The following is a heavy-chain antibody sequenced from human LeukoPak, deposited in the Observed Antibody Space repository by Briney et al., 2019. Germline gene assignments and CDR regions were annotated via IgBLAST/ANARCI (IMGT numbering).Heavy chain of an antibody. V-gene: IGHV1-69*04. CDR3: ARVRGNSGYDSGNEDY. CDR1: GGTFSSYA. Sequence: ASVKVSCKASGGTFSSYAISWVRRAPGQGLEWMGRIIPILGIANYAQKFQGRVTITADKSTSTAYMELSSLRSEDTAVYYCARVRGNSGYDSGNEDYWGQGTLVTVSS. D-gene: IGHD5-12*01. CDR2: IIPILGIA. J-gene: IGHJ4*02.